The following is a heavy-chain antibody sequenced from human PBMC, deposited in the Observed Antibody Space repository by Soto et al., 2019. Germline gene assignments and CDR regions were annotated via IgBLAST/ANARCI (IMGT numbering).Heavy chain of an antibody. CDR2: INHSGST. CDR3: GRTYCSSTSCYDY. CDR1: GGSFSGYY. V-gene: IGHV4-34*01. J-gene: IGHJ4*02. Sequence: QVQLQQWGAGLLKPSETLSLTCAVYGGSFSGYYWSWIRQPPGKGLEWIGEINHSGSTTYNPSLKSRVTIAVDTAKSQFSLKLSSVTAAETAVYYCGRTYCSSTSCYDYWGQGTLVTVSS. D-gene: IGHD2-2*01.